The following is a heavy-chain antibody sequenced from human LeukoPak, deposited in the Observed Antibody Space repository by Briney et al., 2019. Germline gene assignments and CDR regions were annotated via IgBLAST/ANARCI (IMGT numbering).Heavy chain of an antibody. CDR2: IYHSGST. Sequence: SQTLSLTCAVSGYSISSGYYWGWIRQPPGKGLDWIGSIYHSGSTYYNPSLKSRVTISVDTSKNQFSLKLSSVTAADTAVYYCARRDYMDVWGKGTTVTVSS. CDR1: GYSISSGYY. CDR3: ARRDYMDV. J-gene: IGHJ6*03. V-gene: IGHV4-38-2*01.